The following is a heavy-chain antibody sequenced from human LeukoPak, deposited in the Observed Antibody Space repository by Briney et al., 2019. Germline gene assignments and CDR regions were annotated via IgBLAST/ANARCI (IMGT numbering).Heavy chain of an antibody. D-gene: IGHD2-2*01. Sequence: ASVKVSCKASGYTLTGYYMHWVRQAPGQGLEWMGWINPNSGGTNYAQKFQGRVTMTRDTSISTAYMELSRLRSDDTAVYYCARANIVVVPAASDYWGQGTLVTVSS. CDR3: ARANIVVVPAASDY. V-gene: IGHV1-2*02. CDR2: INPNSGGT. CDR1: GYTLTGYY. J-gene: IGHJ4*02.